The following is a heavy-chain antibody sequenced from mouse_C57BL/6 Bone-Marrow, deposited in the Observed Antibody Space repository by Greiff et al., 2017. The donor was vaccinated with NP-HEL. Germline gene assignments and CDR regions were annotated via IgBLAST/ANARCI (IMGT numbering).Heavy chain of an antibody. CDR1: GFTFSSYA. Sequence: EVKLMESGGGLVKPGGSLKLSCAASGFTFSSYAMSWVRQTPEKRLEWVATISDGGSYTYYPDNVKGRFTISRDNAKNNLYLQMSHLKSEDTAMYYCARDQDYGSSFYYFDYWGQGTTLTVSS. CDR3: ARDQDYGSSFYYFDY. D-gene: IGHD1-1*01. CDR2: ISDGGSYT. J-gene: IGHJ2*01. V-gene: IGHV5-4*01.